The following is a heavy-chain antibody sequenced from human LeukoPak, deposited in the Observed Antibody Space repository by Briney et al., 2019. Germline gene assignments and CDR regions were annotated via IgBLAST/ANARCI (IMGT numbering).Heavy chain of an antibody. V-gene: IGHV1-46*01. Sequence: GASVKVSCKASGYTFTSYYMHWVRQAPGQGLEWMGIINPSGGSTSYAQKFQGRVTMTRDTSTSTVYMELSSLRSEDTAVYYCARAGTRSGSYYSFFDYWGQGTLVTVSS. CDR1: GYTFTSYY. J-gene: IGHJ4*02. CDR3: ARAGTRSGSYYSFFDY. D-gene: IGHD1-26*01. CDR2: INPSGGST.